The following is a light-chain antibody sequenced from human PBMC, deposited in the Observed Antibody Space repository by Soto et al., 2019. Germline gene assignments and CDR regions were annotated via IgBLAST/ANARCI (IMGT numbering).Light chain of an antibody. V-gene: IGLV3-21*02. CDR3: QVWDRTTDFVV. CDR1: KIGTKS. CDR2: DDT. Sequence: SYELTQPPSVSVAPGQTATFTCGGDKIGTKSVHWHQQKPGQAPVLVVYDDTGRPSGIPERFSGSKSGNTVTLTISGVEAGDEADYYCQVWDRTTDFVVFGGGTKVTVL. J-gene: IGLJ2*01.